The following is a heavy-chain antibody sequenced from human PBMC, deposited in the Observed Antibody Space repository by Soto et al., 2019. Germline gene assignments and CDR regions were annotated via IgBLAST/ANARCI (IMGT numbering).Heavy chain of an antibody. CDR1: GYSFTSYW. J-gene: IGHJ4*02. CDR2: IYPGDSGT. V-gene: IGHV5-51*01. CDR3: ARSAVVTAIPPFDY. Sequence: GEPLKISCKGSGYSFTSYWIGWVRQMPGKGLEWMGIIYPGDSGTRYSPSFQGQVTISADKSISTAYLQWSSLKASDTAMYYCARSAVVTAIPPFDYWGQGTLVTVSS. D-gene: IGHD2-21*02.